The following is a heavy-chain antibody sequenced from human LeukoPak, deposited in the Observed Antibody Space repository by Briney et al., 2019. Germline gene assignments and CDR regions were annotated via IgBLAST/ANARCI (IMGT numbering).Heavy chain of an antibody. D-gene: IGHD6-13*01. Sequence: GGSLRLSCAASGFTFSSYAMHWVRQAPGKGLEWVAVISYDGSNKYYADSVKGRFTISRDNSKNTLYLQMNSLRAEDTAVYYCARASAAGINIGYWGQGTLVTVSS. CDR2: ISYDGSNK. V-gene: IGHV3-30-3*01. CDR1: GFTFSSYA. CDR3: ARASAAGINIGY. J-gene: IGHJ4*02.